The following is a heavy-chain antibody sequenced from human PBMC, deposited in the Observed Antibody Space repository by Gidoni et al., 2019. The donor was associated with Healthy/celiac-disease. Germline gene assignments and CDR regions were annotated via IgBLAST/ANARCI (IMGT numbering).Heavy chain of an antibody. CDR1: VGSISSGGYY. J-gene: IGHJ4*02. D-gene: IGHD4-17*01. CDR2: IYYSGST. CDR3: ARVLKVGTSAVTPFDY. V-gene: IGHV4-31*03. Sequence: QVQLQESGPGLVKPSQTLSLTCTVSVGSISSGGYYWSWIRQHPGKGLEWIGYIYYSGSTYYNPSLKSRVTISVDTSKNQFSLKLSSVTAADTAVYYCARVLKVGTSAVTPFDYWGQGTLVTVSS.